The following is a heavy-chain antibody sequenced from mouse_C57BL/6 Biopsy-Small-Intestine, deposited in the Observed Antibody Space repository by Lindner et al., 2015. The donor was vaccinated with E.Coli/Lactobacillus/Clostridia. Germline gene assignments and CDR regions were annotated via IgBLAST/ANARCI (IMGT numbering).Heavy chain of an antibody. CDR2: IWGVGST. CDR3: ASRSLGDGYYAMDY. D-gene: IGHD2-3*01. CDR1: GFSLTSYG. J-gene: IGHJ4*01. Sequence: VQLQESGPGLVAPSQSLSITCTVSGFSLTSYGVDWVRQSPGKGLEWLGVIWGVGSTNYNSALKSRLSISKDNSKSQVLLKMNSLQTDDTAMYYCASRSLGDGYYAMDYWGQGTSVTVSS. V-gene: IGHV2-6*01.